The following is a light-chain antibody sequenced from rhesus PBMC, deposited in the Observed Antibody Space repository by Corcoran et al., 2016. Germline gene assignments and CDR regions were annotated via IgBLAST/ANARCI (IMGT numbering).Light chain of an antibody. CDR2: KAS. V-gene: IGKV1-74*01. CDR3: QHDYGTPYT. Sequence: DIQMTQSPSSLSASVGDRVSITCRASENVNNYLNWYHQKPRKAPKLLIYKASTLQSGVPSRFSGRGSGTNYTFTLNSLQPEDVATYYCQHDYGTPYTFGQGTKVEIK. CDR1: ENVNNY. J-gene: IGKJ2*01.